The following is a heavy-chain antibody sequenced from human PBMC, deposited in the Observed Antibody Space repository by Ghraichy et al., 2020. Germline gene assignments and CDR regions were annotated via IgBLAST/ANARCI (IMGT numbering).Heavy chain of an antibody. D-gene: IGHD2-8*02. CDR2: IKQDGSEK. Sequence: LSLTCAASGFTFSSYWMSWVRQAPGKGLEWVANIKQDGSEKYYVDSVKGRFTISRDNAKNSLYLQMNSLRAEDTAVYYCATAHLVVPDYWGQGTLVTVSS. V-gene: IGHV3-7*03. CDR3: ATAHLVVPDY. J-gene: IGHJ4*02. CDR1: GFTFSSYW.